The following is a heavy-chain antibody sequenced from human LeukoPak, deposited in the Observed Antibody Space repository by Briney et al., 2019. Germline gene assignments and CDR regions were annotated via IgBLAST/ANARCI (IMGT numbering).Heavy chain of an antibody. CDR2: ISYDGSNK. CDR3: ARDPERVVPPYYYYGMDV. V-gene: IGHV3-30-3*01. D-gene: IGHD2-2*01. CDR1: GFTFSSYA. J-gene: IGHJ6*02. Sequence: GGSLRLSCAASGFTFSSYAMHWVRQAPGKGLEWVAVISYDGSNKYYADSVKGRFTISRDNSKNTLYLQMNSLRAEDTAVYYCARDPERVVPPYYYYGMDVWGQGTTVTASS.